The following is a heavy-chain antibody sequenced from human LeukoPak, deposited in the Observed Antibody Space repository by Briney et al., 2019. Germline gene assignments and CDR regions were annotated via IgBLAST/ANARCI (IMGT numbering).Heavy chain of an antibody. CDR1: GGSFSGYY. D-gene: IGHD3-16*01. Sequence: SETLSLTCAVYGGSFSGYYWSWVRQPPEKGLEWIGEINHSGSTNYNPSLKSRLSVSVDTSKNQFFLKLNSVTAADTAVCYCARAELGITYYFDSWGQGTLVTVS. J-gene: IGHJ4*02. CDR2: INHSGST. CDR3: ARAELGITYYFDS. V-gene: IGHV4-34*01.